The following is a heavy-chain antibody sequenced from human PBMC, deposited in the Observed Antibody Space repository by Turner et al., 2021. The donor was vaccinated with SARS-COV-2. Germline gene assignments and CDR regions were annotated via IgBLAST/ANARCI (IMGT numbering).Heavy chain of an antibody. CDR3: ARRSWKLTEWYFDL. CDR2: MYYSGST. J-gene: IGHJ2*01. V-gene: IGHV4-39*01. Sequence: QLQLQESGPGQGKPSETPSRTCTVTGGSISSSSYYWGWIRQPPGEGLEWIGSMYYSGSTYYNSSLKSRVTISVDTSKTQFSLMMSSVTAADTAVYYCARRSWKLTEWYFDLWGRGTLVTVSS. D-gene: IGHD1-1*01. CDR1: GGSISSSSYY.